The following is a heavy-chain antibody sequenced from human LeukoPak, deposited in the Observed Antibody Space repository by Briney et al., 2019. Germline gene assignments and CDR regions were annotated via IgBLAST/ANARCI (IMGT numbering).Heavy chain of an antibody. Sequence: PGGSLRLSCAASGFTFSSYGMHWVRQAPGKGLERVAVISYDGSNKYYADSVKGRFTISRDNSKNTLYLQMNSLRAEDTAVYYCAKGAPYGSGSYPDYWGQGTLVTVSS. J-gene: IGHJ4*02. V-gene: IGHV3-30*18. D-gene: IGHD3-10*01. CDR1: GFTFSSYG. CDR2: ISYDGSNK. CDR3: AKGAPYGSGSYPDY.